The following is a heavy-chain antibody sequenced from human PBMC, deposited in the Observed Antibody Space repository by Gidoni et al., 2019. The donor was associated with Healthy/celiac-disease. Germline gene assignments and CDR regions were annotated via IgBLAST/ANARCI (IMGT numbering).Heavy chain of an antibody. J-gene: IGHJ5*02. V-gene: IGHV4-38-2*01. D-gene: IGHD2-15*01. Sequence: QVQLQESGPGLVKPSETLSLTCAVSGYSISSGYYWGWIRQPPGKGLEWIGSIYHSGSTYYNPSRKSRVTISVDTSKNQFSLKLSSVTAADTAVYYCARVGYCSGGSCYRNWFDPWGQGTLVTVSS. CDR2: IYHSGST. CDR3: ARVGYCSGGSCYRNWFDP. CDR1: GYSISSGYY.